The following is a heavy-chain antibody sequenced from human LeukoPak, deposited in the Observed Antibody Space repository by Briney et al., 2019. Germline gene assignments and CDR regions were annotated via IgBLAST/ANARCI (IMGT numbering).Heavy chain of an antibody. V-gene: IGHV3-43D*03. J-gene: IGHJ6*03. CDR3: AKGAAAGTASSYYYYMDV. D-gene: IGHD6-13*01. Sequence: GGSLRLSCAASGCTFDDYAMHWVRQAPGKGLEWVSLISWDGGSTYYADSVKGRFTISRDNSKNSLYLQMNSLRAEDTALYYCAKGAAAGTASSYYYYMDVWGKGTTVTVXX. CDR2: ISWDGGST. CDR1: GCTFDDYA.